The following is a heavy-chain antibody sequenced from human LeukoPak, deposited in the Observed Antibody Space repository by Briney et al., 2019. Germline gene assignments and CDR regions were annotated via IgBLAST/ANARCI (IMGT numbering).Heavy chain of an antibody. Sequence: GGSLRLSCAASGFPFNAYWMTWVRQAPGKGLEWVANIRQDGGTKCYVDSVKGRFTISRDNAMNSLYLQMNSLRAEDTAIYYCARSLPYGTTWYGRSDFWGQGTLVTVSS. D-gene: IGHD6-13*01. J-gene: IGHJ4*02. CDR3: ARSLPYGTTWYGRSDF. V-gene: IGHV3-7*03. CDR2: IRQDGGTK. CDR1: GFPFNAYW.